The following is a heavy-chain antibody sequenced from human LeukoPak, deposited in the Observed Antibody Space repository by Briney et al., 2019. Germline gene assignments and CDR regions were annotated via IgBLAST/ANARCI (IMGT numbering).Heavy chain of an antibody. CDR3: ARRYYYYYYMDV. CDR2: IYHSGST. CDR1: GYSITSGYY. J-gene: IGHJ6*03. V-gene: IGHV4-38-2*02. Sequence: SETLSLTCSVSGYSITSGYYWGWIRQPPGRRLEWIASIYHSGSTYYNPSLKSRVTISVDTSKNQFSLKLSSVTAADTAVYYCARRYYYYYYMDVWGKGTTVTVSS.